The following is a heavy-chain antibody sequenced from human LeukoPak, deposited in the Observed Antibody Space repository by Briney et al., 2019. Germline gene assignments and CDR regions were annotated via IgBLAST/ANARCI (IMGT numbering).Heavy chain of an antibody. J-gene: IGHJ4*01. Sequence: GASLRLSCAASGFIFSNYAMSWVRQAPGKGLEGVSAIGGREGGTYYADSGKGRFTVSRDAPKNTLYLQMNTLRVEDTAVYYCAKWGDYDILTGYYDSDYWGHGTLVTVSS. CDR1: GFIFSNYA. D-gene: IGHD3-9*01. CDR3: AKWGDYDILTGYYDSDY. CDR2: IGGREGGT. V-gene: IGHV3-23*01.